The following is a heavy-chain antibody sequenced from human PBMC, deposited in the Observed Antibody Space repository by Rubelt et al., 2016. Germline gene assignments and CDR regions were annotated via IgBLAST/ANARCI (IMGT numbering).Heavy chain of an antibody. CDR2: IYYIGST. V-gene: IGHV4-59*02. Sequence: QVQLQESGPGLVKPSETLSLTCSVSGDSVNRNYWSWIRQAPDKGLEWIGYIYYIGSTNYNPSLKSRVTVSIDMSKNQFSRALTSVTAADTAVYYCARWSTKTVAVDFWGQGILVTVSS. CDR1: GDSVNRNY. J-gene: IGHJ4*02. D-gene: IGHD1-1*01. CDR3: ARWSTKTVAVDF.